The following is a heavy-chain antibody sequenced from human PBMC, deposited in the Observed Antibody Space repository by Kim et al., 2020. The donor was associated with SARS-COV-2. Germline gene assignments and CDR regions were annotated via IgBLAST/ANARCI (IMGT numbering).Heavy chain of an antibody. CDR1: GDSVSRNSAA. CDR3: ASEKVDGWYHGMDV. Sequence: SQTLSLTCAISGDSVSRNSAAWNWIRQSPSRGLEWLGRTYYRSKWYNDYAVSVKSRITINPDTSKNQFSLQLNSVTPEDTAVYYCASEKVDGWYHGMDVWGQGTTVTVSS. D-gene: IGHD6-19*01. V-gene: IGHV6-1*01. CDR2: TYYRSKWYN. J-gene: IGHJ6*02.